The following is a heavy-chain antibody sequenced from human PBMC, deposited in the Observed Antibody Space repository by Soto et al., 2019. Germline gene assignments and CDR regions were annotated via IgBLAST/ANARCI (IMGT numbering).Heavy chain of an antibody. CDR1: GFTFSSYG. CDR2: IWYDGSNK. Sequence: PGGSLRLSCTASGFTFSSYGMHWVRQAPGKGLEWVAVIWYDGSNKYYADSVKGRFTISRDNSKNTLYLQMNSLRAEDTAVYYCVPYLASFDYWGQGTLVTVS. CDR3: VPYLASFDY. V-gene: IGHV3-33*01. J-gene: IGHJ4*02.